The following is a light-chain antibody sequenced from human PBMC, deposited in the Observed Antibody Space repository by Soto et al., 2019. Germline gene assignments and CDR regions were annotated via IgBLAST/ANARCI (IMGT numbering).Light chain of an antibody. CDR3: QQYKNWPPIT. Sequence: VMTQSPATLSVSPGERATLSCRASQSVSSNLAWYQQKPGQAPRLLIYGASTRATGIPARFSGSGSGTEFTLTISSLQSEDFAVYYCQQYKNWPPITFGQGTRLEIK. CDR1: QSVSSN. V-gene: IGKV3-15*01. J-gene: IGKJ5*01. CDR2: GAS.